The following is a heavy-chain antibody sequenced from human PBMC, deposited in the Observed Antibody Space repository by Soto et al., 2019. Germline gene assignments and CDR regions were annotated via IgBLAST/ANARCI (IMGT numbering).Heavy chain of an antibody. D-gene: IGHD6-13*01. Sequence: SVKVSCKASGGTFSSYAISWVRQAPGQGLEWMGGIIPIFGTANYAQKFQGRVTITADKSTSTAYMELSSLRSEDTAVYYCARVGSSSWYVLYYYYYGMDVWGQGTTVTVSS. CDR3: ARVGSSSWYVLYYYYYGMDV. J-gene: IGHJ6*02. CDR1: GGTFSSYA. V-gene: IGHV1-69*06. CDR2: IIPIFGTA.